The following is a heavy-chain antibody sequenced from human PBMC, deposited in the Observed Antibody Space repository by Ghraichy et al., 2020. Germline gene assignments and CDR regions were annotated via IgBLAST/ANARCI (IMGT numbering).Heavy chain of an antibody. J-gene: IGHJ3*02. V-gene: IGHV1-69*06. CDR2: IIPIFGTV. D-gene: IGHD5-24*01. Sequence: SVKVSCKASGGTFSSYSISWVRQAPGQGLEWMGGIIPIFGTVNYAQKFQGRVTITADKSTTTVYMELSSLRSEDTAVYYCARGNRDGYNSRTDAFDIWGQGTMVTVSS. CDR3: ARGNRDGYNSRTDAFDI. CDR1: GGTFSSYS.